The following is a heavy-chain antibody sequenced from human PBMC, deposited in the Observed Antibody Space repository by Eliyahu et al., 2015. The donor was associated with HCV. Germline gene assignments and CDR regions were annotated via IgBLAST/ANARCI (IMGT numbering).Heavy chain of an antibody. CDR3: ARYNGDYRAFDV. CDR1: AFIFXGHG. V-gene: IGHV3-33*01. CDR2: IWFDGSLK. Sequence: QVHLVESGGGVVQPXXSLRLSCAASAFIFXGHGMHWVRQPPGKGLEWVAVIWFDGSLKYXVDSVKGRFTISRDNSKNTLYLQMDSLRAEDTSIYYCARYNGDYRAFDVWGQGTLVTVSS. J-gene: IGHJ3*01. D-gene: IGHD4-17*01.